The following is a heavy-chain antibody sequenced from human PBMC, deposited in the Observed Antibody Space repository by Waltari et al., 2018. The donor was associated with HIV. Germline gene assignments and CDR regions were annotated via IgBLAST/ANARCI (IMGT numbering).Heavy chain of an antibody. Sequence: QVQLQESGPGLVKPSQTLSLTCTVSGGSIRSGSYYWSWIRQPAGKGLEWIGRIYTSGSTNYNPSLKSRVTISVDTSKNQFSLKLSSVTAADTAVYYCARGSTLDYWGQGTLVTVSS. CDR3: ARGSTLDY. CDR1: GGSIRSGSYY. V-gene: IGHV4-61*02. J-gene: IGHJ4*02. CDR2: IYTSGST. D-gene: IGHD6-13*01.